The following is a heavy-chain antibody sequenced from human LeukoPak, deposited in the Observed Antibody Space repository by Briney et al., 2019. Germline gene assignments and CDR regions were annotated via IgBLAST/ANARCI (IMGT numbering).Heavy chain of an antibody. CDR3: ARHTWQWLPFDD. CDR1: GGSISSTNW. CDR2: IYRSGTT. V-gene: IGHV4-4*02. D-gene: IGHD5-12*01. Sequence: SETLSLTCAVSGGSISSTNWWSWVRQPPGKGLEWIGEIYRSGTTNYKSSLKSRATISVDKSRNLFSLKMTSVTAADTAIYYCARHTWQWLPFDDWGQGTQVTISS. J-gene: IGHJ4*02.